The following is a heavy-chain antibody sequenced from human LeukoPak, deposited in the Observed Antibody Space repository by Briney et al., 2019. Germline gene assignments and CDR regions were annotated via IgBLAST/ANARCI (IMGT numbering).Heavy chain of an antibody. CDR3: ARSTRRQNDAFDI. V-gene: IGHV3-21*01. CDR2: ISERSSYI. J-gene: IGHJ3*02. Sequence: PGGSLRLSCAASGFTFSSYSVNWVRQAPGKGLEWVSSISERSSYIYYADSMKGRFTISRDNAKNSLYLQMNSLRAEDTAVYYCARSTRRQNDAFDIWGQGTVVTDSS. CDR1: GFTFSSYS.